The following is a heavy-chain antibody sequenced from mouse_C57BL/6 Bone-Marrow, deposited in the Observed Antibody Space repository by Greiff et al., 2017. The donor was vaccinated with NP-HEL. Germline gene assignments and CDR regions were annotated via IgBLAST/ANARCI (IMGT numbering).Heavy chain of an antibody. CDR2: IDPSDSYT. CDR1: GYTFTSYW. J-gene: IGHJ3*01. D-gene: IGHD2-5*01. CDR3: AREDYSNLAWFAY. Sequence: QVQLQQPGAELVKPGASVKLSCKASGYTFTSYWMQWVKQRTGQGLEWIGEIDPSDSYTNYNQKFKGKATLTVDTSSSTAYMQLSSLTSEDSAVYYCAREDYSNLAWFAYWGQGTLVTVSA. V-gene: IGHV1-50*01.